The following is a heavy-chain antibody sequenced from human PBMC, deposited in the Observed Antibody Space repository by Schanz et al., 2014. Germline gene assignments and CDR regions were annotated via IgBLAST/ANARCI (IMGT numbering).Heavy chain of an antibody. J-gene: IGHJ4*02. D-gene: IGHD2-2*01. CDR3: AKVAPAATYLDS. CDR1: GFTFTNYA. Sequence: EVQLLESGGGLVQPGGSLRLSCAASGFTFTNYAMTWVRQAPGKGLEWVSYISSSSSYTNYADSVKGRFTISRDNAKNSLFLQMNRLSSEDTAVYYCAKVAPAATYLDSWGLGTLVTVSS. CDR2: ISSSSSYT. V-gene: IGHV3-21*05.